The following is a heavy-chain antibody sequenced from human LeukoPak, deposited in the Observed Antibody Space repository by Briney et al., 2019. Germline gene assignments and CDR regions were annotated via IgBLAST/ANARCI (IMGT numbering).Heavy chain of an antibody. CDR1: GGSISSYY. Sequence: SETLSLTCTVSGGSISSYYWSRIRQPAGKGLEWIGRIYTSGSTNYNPSLKSRVTMSVDTSKNQFSLKLSSVTAADTAVYYCARGFGGIPAAAGPFDYWGQGTLVTVSS. CDR2: IYTSGST. J-gene: IGHJ4*02. CDR3: ARGFGGIPAAAGPFDY. V-gene: IGHV4-4*07. D-gene: IGHD2-2*01.